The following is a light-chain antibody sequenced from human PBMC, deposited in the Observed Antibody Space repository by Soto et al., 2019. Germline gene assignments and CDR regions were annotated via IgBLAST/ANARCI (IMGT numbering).Light chain of an antibody. CDR2: EVT. CDR1: SSDVGAYKY. Sequence: QSVLTQPPSASGSPGQSVTISCTGTSSDVGAYKYVSWYQQYPGKAPKLMIYEVTKRPSGVPDLFSGSKSGNTASLTVSGLQAEDEADYYCTSYVGNDIWVFGGGTQLTVL. CDR3: TSYVGNDIWV. J-gene: IGLJ3*02. V-gene: IGLV2-8*01.